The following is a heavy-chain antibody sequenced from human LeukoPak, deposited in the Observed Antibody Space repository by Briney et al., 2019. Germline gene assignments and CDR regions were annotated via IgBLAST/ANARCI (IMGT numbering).Heavy chain of an antibody. D-gene: IGHD6-6*01. CDR1: GFTFSNYA. CDR2: ISSNGGSK. V-gene: IGHV3-64*01. Sequence: GGSLRLSCAASGFTFSNYAMHCVRQAPGKGLEFVSTISSNGGSKHYASSVKDRFIISRDNSENTLYLQMGSLRAEDMAVYYCARGGTYSSSSLGDYWGQGTLVTVSS. CDR3: ARGGTYSSSSLGDY. J-gene: IGHJ4*02.